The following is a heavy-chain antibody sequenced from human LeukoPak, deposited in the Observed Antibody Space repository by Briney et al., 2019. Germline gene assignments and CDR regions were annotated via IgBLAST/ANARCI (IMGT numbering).Heavy chain of an antibody. CDR3: ARERGVTTSYFDY. V-gene: IGHV3-30*03. J-gene: IGHJ4*02. Sequence: PGGSLRLSCAASGFTFSSYGMHWVRQAPGKGLEWVAVISYDGSNKYYADSVKGRFTISRDNSKNTLYLQMNSLRPEDTAVYYCARERGVTTSYFDYWGQGTLVTVSS. CDR2: ISYDGSNK. CDR1: GFTFSSYG. D-gene: IGHD3-22*01.